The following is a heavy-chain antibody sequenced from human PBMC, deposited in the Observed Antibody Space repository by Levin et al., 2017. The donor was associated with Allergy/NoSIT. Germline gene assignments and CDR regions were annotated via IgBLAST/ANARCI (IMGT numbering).Heavy chain of an antibody. J-gene: IGHJ6*02. Sequence: SVKVSCKASGGTFSSYTISWVRQAPGQGLEWMGRIIPILGIANYAQKFQGRVTITADKSTSTAYMELSSLRSEDTAVYYCAGGTHIVVVTASRMDVWGQGTTVTVSS. D-gene: IGHD2-21*02. CDR3: AGGTHIVVVTASRMDV. CDR2: IIPILGIA. V-gene: IGHV1-69*02. CDR1: GGTFSSYT.